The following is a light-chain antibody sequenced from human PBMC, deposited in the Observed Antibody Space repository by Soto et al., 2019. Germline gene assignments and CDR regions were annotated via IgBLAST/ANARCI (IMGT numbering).Light chain of an antibody. CDR3: QQYDSSPVT. CDR2: GAS. CDR1: QSVSSGF. Sequence: EIVLTQSPGTLSLSPGERATLSCRASQSVSSGFLAWYQQKPGQAPSLLIYGASSRATGIPDRFSGSGSGTDFTLTISRLEPEDFAVSYCQQYDSSPVTFGQGTKVEIK. V-gene: IGKV3-20*01. J-gene: IGKJ1*01.